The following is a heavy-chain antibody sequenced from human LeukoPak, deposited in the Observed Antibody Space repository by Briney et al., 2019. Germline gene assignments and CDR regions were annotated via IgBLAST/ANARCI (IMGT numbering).Heavy chain of an antibody. V-gene: IGHV1-24*01. CDR3: ATDLEDGREFDY. CDR1: GYTLTELS. J-gene: IGHJ4*02. Sequence: ASVKVSCKVSGYTLTELSMHWVRQAPGKGLEWMGGFDPEDGETIYAQKFQGGVTMTEDTSTDTAYMELSSLRSEDTAVYYCATDLEDGREFDYWGQGTLVIVSS. CDR2: FDPEDGET. D-gene: IGHD2-15*01.